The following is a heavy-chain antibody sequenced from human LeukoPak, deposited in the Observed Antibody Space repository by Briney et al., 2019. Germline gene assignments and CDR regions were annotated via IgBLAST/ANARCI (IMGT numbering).Heavy chain of an antibody. J-gene: IGHJ4*02. CDR3: ARIGYGAGY. V-gene: IGHV4-34*01. Sequence: SETLSLTCAVYGGSFSGYYWSWIRQPPGKGLEWIGEINHSGSTNYNPSLKSQVTISVDTSKNQFSLKLSSVTAADTAVYYCARIGYGAGYWGQGTLVTVSS. D-gene: IGHD4-17*01. CDR2: INHSGST. CDR1: GGSFSGYY.